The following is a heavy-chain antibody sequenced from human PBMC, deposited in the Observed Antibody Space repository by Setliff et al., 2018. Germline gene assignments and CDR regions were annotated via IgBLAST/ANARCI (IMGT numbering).Heavy chain of an antibody. J-gene: IGHJ3*01. D-gene: IGHD2-15*01. Sequence: GASVKVSCKASGYIFTRYRITWVRQSPGQGLEWMGWISTRNDDTGYAQKFKGRVTLTTDTSTNTAYMELRSLTSDDTATYYCAKASVWVVDANCGSFDVWGQGTVVTVSS. CDR2: ISTRNDDT. V-gene: IGHV1-18*01. CDR3: AKASVWVVDANCGSFDV. CDR1: GYIFTRYR.